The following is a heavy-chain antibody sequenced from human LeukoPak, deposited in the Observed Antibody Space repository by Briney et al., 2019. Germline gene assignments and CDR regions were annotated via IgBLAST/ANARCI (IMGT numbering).Heavy chain of an antibody. V-gene: IGHV1-2*02. D-gene: IGHD2-15*01. Sequence: ASVKVSCKASGYTFTGYYMHWVRQAPGQGLEWMGWINPNSGGTNYAQKFQGRVTMTRDTSISTAYMELSRLRSDDMAVYYCALEYCSGGSCYSGWFDPWGQGTLVTVSS. CDR3: ALEYCSGGSCYSGWFDP. J-gene: IGHJ5*02. CDR1: GYTFTGYY. CDR2: INPNSGGT.